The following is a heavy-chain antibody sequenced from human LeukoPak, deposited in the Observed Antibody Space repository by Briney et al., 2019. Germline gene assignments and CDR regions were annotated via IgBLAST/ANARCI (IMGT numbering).Heavy chain of an antibody. Sequence: SETLSLICAVSGVSFNDYYWSWVRQTPGKGLEWIGEINHSGYTNDSPSLKSRVTLSIDTSRKQFSLNLRSVTVADTGIYYCTRVTTGHDYWGQGTLVTVSS. D-gene: IGHD4-17*01. CDR2: INHSGYT. V-gene: IGHV4-34*01. J-gene: IGHJ4*02. CDR3: TRVTTGHDY. CDR1: GVSFNDYY.